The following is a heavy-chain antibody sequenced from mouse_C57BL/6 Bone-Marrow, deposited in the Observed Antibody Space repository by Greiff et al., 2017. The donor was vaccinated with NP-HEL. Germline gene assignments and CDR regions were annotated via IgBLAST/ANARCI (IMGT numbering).Heavy chain of an antibody. CDR3: ARSLGRVAY. Sequence: VQLQQSGPVLVKPGASVKMSCKASGYTFTDYYMNWVKQSHGKSLEWIGVINPYNGGTSYNQKFKGKATLTVDKSSSTAYMELNSLTSEDSAVYYCARSLGRVAYWGQGTLVTVSA. CDR2: INPYNGGT. D-gene: IGHD4-1*01. CDR1: GYTFTDYY. V-gene: IGHV1-19*01. J-gene: IGHJ3*01.